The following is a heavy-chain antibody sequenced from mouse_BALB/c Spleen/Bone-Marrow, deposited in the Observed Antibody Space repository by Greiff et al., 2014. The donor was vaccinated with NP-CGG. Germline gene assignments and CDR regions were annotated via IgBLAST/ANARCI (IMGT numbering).Heavy chain of an antibody. J-gene: IGHJ4*01. CDR1: GFNIKDTY. CDR3: AQGYDWAMDY. D-gene: IGHD2-14*01. V-gene: IGHV14-3*02. CDR2: IDPANGNT. Sequence: EVKLMESGAELVKPGASVKLSCTASGFNIKDTYMHWVKQRPEQGLEWIGRIDPANGNTKYDPKLQGKATITADTSSNTAYLQLNSLTSEDTAVYYCAQGYDWAMDYWGQGTSVTVSS.